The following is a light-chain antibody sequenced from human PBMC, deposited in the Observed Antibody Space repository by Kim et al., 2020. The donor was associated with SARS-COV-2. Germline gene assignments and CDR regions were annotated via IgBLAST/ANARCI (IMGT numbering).Light chain of an antibody. Sequence: PFKGDEFTTTCRASQVISSYLACYQQKLGQAPNPLIFAASTLKTGVPSRFSGGGSGTDFTLTISCLQSEDFATYYCQQYYTSPYTLGQGTKLEI. CDR2: AAS. CDR1: QVISSY. J-gene: IGKJ2*01. V-gene: IGKV1-8*01. CDR3: QQYYTSPYT.